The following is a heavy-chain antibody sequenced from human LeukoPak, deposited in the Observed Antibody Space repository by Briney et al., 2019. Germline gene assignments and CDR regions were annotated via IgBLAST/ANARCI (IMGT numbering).Heavy chain of an antibody. V-gene: IGHV3-53*01. J-gene: IGHJ4*02. Sequence: GGSLRLSCAASGFTVSSNYMSWVRQAPGKGLEWVSVIYSGGSIYYADSVKGRFTISRDNAKNSLYLQMNSLRAEDTAVYYCARDSVAGYDYWGQGTLVTVSS. D-gene: IGHD6-19*01. CDR2: IYSGGSI. CDR1: GFTVSSNY. CDR3: ARDSVAGYDY.